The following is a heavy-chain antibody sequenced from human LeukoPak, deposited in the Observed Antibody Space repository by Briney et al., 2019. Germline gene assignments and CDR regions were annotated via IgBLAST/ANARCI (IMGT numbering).Heavy chain of an antibody. CDR1: GYTFTSYA. J-gene: IGHJ4*02. V-gene: IGHV1-3*01. CDR3: ARSSYYGSGRSTRAFDY. CDR2: INAGNGNT. D-gene: IGHD3-10*01. Sequence: AASVKVSCKASGYTFTSYAMHWVRQAPGQRLEWMGWINAGNGNTKYSQKFQGRVTITRDTSASTAYMELSSLRSEDTAVYYCARSSYYGSGRSTRAFDYWGQGTLATVSS.